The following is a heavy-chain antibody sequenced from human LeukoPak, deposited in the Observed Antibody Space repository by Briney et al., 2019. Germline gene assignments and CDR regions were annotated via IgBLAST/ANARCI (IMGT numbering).Heavy chain of an antibody. CDR1: GYTFTSYY. CDR2: INPSGGST. CDR3: ARAMEQWLVQGGDYFDY. D-gene: IGHD6-19*01. V-gene: IGHV1-46*01. J-gene: IGHJ4*02. Sequence: ASVKVSCKASGYTFTSYYMHWVRQAPGQGLECIGIINPSGGSTSYAQKFKGRVTMTRDTSTSTVYMELSSLRSEDTAVYYCARAMEQWLVQGGDYFDYWGQGTLVTVSS.